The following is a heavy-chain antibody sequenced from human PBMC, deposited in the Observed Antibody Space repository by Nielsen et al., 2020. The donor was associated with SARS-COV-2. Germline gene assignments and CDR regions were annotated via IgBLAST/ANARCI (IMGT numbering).Heavy chain of an antibody. CDR3: ASGVGATSHLHAFDI. CDR1: GGSTSSGDYY. Sequence: SETLSLTCTVSGGSTSSGDYYWSWIRQPPGKGLEWIGYIYYSGSTYYNPSLKSRVTISVDTSKNQFSLKLGSVTAVDTAVYYCASGVGATSHLHAFDIWGQGTMVTVSS. J-gene: IGHJ3*02. CDR2: IYYSGST. V-gene: IGHV4-30-4*02. D-gene: IGHD1-26*01.